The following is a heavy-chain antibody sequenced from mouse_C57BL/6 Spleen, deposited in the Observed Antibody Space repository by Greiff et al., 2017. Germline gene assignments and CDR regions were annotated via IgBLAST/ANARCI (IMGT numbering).Heavy chain of an antibody. Sequence: EVKLVESGGGLVQPGGSLKLSCAASGFTFSDYYMYWVRQTPEKRLEWVAYISNGGGSTYYPDTVKGRFTISRDNAKNTLYLQMSRLKSEDTAMYYCARHQIYYYGSSYVDYYAMDDWGQGTSVTVSS. D-gene: IGHD1-1*01. CDR1: GFTFSDYY. V-gene: IGHV5-12*01. J-gene: IGHJ4*01. CDR2: ISNGGGST. CDR3: ARHQIYYYGSSYVDYYAMDD.